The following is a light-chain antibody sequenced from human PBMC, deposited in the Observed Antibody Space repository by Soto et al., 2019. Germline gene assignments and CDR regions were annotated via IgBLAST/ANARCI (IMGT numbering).Light chain of an antibody. CDR1: QSVISRF. CDR2: GAS. V-gene: IGKV3-20*01. Sequence: EIVLTQSPGTLSLSPGERATLSCRATQSVISRFLAWYQQKPGQAPRLLIYGASSRATGIPDRFSGSGSGTDFTLTISRLEPEDFVVFYCQQYGSSPFTFGQGTKLEIK. J-gene: IGKJ2*01. CDR3: QQYGSSPFT.